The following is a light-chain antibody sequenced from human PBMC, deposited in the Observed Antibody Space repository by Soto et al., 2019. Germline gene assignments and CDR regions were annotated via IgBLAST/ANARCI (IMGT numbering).Light chain of an antibody. CDR1: QRISSW. Sequence: DIQMTQSPSTLSASVGDRVTITCRASQRISSWLAWYQQQPGKAPKLLIYKASSLESGVPSRFSGSGSGTEFTLTSSSLQPDDFAPYYWQQYNGYRWTFGQGTKVEIK. CDR3: QQYNGYRWT. V-gene: IGKV1-5*03. CDR2: KAS. J-gene: IGKJ1*01.